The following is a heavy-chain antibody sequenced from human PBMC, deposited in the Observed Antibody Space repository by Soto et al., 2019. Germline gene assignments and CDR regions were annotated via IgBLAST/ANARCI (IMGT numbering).Heavy chain of an antibody. J-gene: IGHJ4*02. CDR3: TRDWEITVSTWSFGGF. D-gene: IGHD3-10*01. Sequence: QVQLVQSGAEVKKPGSSVKVSCKASGGTFSPYTITGVRKAPGPGLEWMGRIIPFLGVTNNAQKFQARATITADKSTSTAYMELSGLRFEDTAMYYCTRDWEITVSTWSFGGFWGRGTLVTVSS. CDR2: IIPFLGVT. V-gene: IGHV1-69*08. CDR1: GGTFSPYT.